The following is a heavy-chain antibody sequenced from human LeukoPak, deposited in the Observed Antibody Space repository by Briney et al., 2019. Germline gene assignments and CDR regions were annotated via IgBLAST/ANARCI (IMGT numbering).Heavy chain of an antibody. V-gene: IGHV3-21*01. D-gene: IGHD1-26*01. CDR1: GFTFSSYS. CDR2: ISSSSSYI. J-gene: IGHJ4*02. CDR3: VRTIVGVTRGFDY. Sequence: GGSLRLSCAASGFTFSSYSMNWVRQAPGKGLEWVSSISSSSSYIYYADSVKGRFTISRDNAKNSLFLQMSSLRAEDTAVYYCVRTIVGVTRGFDYWGLGALVTVSS.